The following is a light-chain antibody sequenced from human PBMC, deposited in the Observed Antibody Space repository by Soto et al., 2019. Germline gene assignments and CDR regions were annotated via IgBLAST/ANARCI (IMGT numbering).Light chain of an antibody. CDR2: DAS. CDR1: QSVSSY. CDR3: QQRSNWR. V-gene: IGKV3-11*01. Sequence: EIVLTQSPATLSLSPGERATLSCRASQSVSSYLAWYQQKPGQAPRLLIYDASNRAPGIPARFSGSGSGTGFTLTISSLEPEDFAVYYCQQRSNWRFGQGTRLEIK. J-gene: IGKJ5*01.